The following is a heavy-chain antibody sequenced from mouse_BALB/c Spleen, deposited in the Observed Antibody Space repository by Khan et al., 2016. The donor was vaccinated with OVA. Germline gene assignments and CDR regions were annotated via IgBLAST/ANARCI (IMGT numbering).Heavy chain of an antibody. CDR2: INIYTGEP. CDR1: GYTFTNYV. CDR3: TRFHGGY. V-gene: IGHV9-3-1*01. J-gene: IGHJ2*01. Sequence: QIQLVQSGPELKKPGETVKISCKASGYTFTNYVMNWVKQSPGKGLKWMGWINIYTGEPTYADDFMGRFAFSLETSVSTAYLQINSLKNEDTATYFCTRFHGGYWGQGTTLTVSS.